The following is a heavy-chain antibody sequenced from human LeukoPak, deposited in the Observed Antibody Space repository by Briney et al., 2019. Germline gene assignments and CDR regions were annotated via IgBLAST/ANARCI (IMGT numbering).Heavy chain of an antibody. D-gene: IGHD1/OR15-1a*01. V-gene: IGHV4-59*01. J-gene: IGHJ3*02. CDR2: IYYSGST. Sequence: SETLSLTCTVSGGSISSYYWSWIRQPPGKGLEWIGYIYYSGSTNYNPSLKSRVTISVDTSKNQFSLKLSSVTAADTAVYYCARDLCITGTHAFDIWGQGTMVTVSS. CDR3: ARDLCITGTHAFDI. CDR1: GGSISSYY.